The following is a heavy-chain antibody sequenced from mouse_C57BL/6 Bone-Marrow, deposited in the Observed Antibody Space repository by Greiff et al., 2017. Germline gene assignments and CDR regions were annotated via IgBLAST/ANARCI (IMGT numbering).Heavy chain of an antibody. Sequence: QVQLQQSGAELARPGASVKLSCKASGYTFTSYGISWVKQRTGQGLEWIGEIYPRSGNTYYNEKFKGKATLTADKSSSTAYMGLRSLTSEDSAVYFCARSEGIWYPYYIDYWGQGTTLTVSS. V-gene: IGHV1-81*01. D-gene: IGHD2-1*01. J-gene: IGHJ2*01. CDR1: GYTFTSYG. CDR3: ARSEGIWYPYYIDY. CDR2: IYPRSGNT.